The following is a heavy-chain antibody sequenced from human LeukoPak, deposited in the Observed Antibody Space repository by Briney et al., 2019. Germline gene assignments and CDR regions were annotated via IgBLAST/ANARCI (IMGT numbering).Heavy chain of an antibody. CDR1: GFTFSSYS. D-gene: IGHD2-8*01. CDR2: ISSSSSYI. V-gene: IGHV3-21*04. Sequence: GGSLRLSCAASGFTFSSYSMNWVRQAPGKGLEWVSSISSSSSYIYYADSVKGRFTISRDNSKNTLYLQMNSLRAEDTAVYYCAKMGPGNYYYYMDVWGKGTTVTVSS. CDR3: AKMGPGNYYYYMDV. J-gene: IGHJ6*03.